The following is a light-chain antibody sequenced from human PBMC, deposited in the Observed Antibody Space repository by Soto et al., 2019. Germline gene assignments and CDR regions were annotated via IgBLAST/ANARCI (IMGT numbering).Light chain of an antibody. J-gene: IGKJ4*02. V-gene: IGKV3-11*01. CDR3: QQRSSWPLS. Sequence: EIVLTQSPATLSLSPGEGATLSCRASESLSKSLVWYQQKPGQAPRLLIDGASNRATGIPARFSGSGSGTDFTLTISSLEPEDFAVYFCQQRSSWPLSFGGGTKVDIK. CDR1: ESLSKS. CDR2: GAS.